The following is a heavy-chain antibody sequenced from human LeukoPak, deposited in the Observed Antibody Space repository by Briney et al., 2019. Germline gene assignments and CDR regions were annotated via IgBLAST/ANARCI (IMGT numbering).Heavy chain of an antibody. V-gene: IGHV4-30-4*01. Sequence: SQTLSLTCTVSGGSSSSGDYYWSWIRQPPGKGLEWIGYIYYSGSTYYNPSLKSRVTISVDTSKNQFSLKLSSVTAADTAVYYCARVVGAYDAFDIWGQGTMVTVSS. J-gene: IGHJ3*02. CDR2: IYYSGST. CDR1: GGSSSSGDYY. CDR3: ARVVGAYDAFDI. D-gene: IGHD1-26*01.